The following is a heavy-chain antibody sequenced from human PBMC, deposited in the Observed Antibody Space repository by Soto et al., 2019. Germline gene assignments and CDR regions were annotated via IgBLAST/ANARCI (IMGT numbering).Heavy chain of an antibody. V-gene: IGHV1-69*02. Sequence: QVHLVQSGAEVKKPGSSVKVSCKASGGTFSCNTISWVRQAPGQGLEWMGRIIPIVGIANYAQKFQGRVTITADKSTSTAYMELSSLRSEDTAVYYCARDFDYWGQGTLVTVSS. CDR3: ARDFDY. CDR2: IIPIVGIA. J-gene: IGHJ4*02. CDR1: GGTFSCNT.